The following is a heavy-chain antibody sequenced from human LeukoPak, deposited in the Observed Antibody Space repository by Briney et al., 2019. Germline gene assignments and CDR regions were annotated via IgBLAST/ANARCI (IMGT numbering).Heavy chain of an antibody. Sequence: GGTLRLSCVASGFKFSHYSMNWVRQAPGKGLEWVSAISGSGGSTYYADSVKGRFTISRDNSKNTLYLQMNSLRAEDTAVYYCAKDSRRHTMVRGAVDYWGQGTLVTVSS. CDR3: AKDSRRHTMVRGAVDY. CDR2: ISGSGGST. V-gene: IGHV3-23*01. CDR1: GFKFSHYS. D-gene: IGHD3-10*01. J-gene: IGHJ4*02.